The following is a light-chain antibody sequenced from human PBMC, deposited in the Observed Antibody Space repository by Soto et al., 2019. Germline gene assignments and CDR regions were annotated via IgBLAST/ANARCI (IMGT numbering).Light chain of an antibody. V-gene: IGLV2-23*02. CDR3: CSYAGSSTPVV. Sequence: QSALTQPASVSGSPGQSITISCTGTSSDVGSYNLVSWYQQHPGKAPKLMIYEVSKRPSGVSNRFSGSKSGNTASLTISGLGAEDEADYYCCSYAGSSTPVVFGGGTKLTVL. CDR2: EVS. CDR1: SSDVGSYNL. J-gene: IGLJ2*01.